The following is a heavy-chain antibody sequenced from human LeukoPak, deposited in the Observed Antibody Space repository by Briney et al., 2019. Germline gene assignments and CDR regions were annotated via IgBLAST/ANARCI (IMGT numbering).Heavy chain of an antibody. CDR3: AREGTSGTHLNWFDP. V-gene: IGHV4-59*01. CDR1: GGSISSYY. Sequence: SETLSLTCTVSGGSISSYYWSWIRQPPGKGPEWIGHIYGSGSTNYNPSLKSRVTLSVDTSKNQFSLKLSSVTAADTAVYYCAREGTSGTHLNWFDPWGQGTLVTVSS. J-gene: IGHJ5*02. CDR2: IYGSGST. D-gene: IGHD1-1*01.